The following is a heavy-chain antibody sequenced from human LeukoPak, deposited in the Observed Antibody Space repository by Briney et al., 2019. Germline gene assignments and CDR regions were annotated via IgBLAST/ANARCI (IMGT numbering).Heavy chain of an antibody. J-gene: IGHJ2*01. CDR2: VYYTGST. V-gene: IGHV4-59*08. CDR1: GGSITNFY. Sequence: SETQSLTCTVSGGSITNFYGSWVRHPPGGRLEWLGLVYYTGSTTQNPALSRPVTISVDTSKNQFSLRRRSVTAADTAVYYCAASRWYFDVWGRG. CDR3: AASRWYFDV.